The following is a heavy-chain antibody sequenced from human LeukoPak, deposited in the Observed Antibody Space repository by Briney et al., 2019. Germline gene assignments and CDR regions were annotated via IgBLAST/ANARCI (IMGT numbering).Heavy chain of an antibody. D-gene: IGHD6-19*01. CDR1: GGTFSSYA. J-gene: IGHJ4*02. Sequence: SVKVSCKASGGTFSSYAISWVRQAPGQGLEWMGGIIPIFGTANYAQKFQGRVTMTTDTSTSTAYMELRSLRSDDTAVYYCARDAAVAGSLDYWGQGTLVTVSS. CDR2: IIPIFGTA. CDR3: ARDAAVAGSLDY. V-gene: IGHV1-69*05.